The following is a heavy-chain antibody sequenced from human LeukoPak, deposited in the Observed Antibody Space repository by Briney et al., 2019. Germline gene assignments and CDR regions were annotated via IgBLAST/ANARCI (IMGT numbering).Heavy chain of an antibody. D-gene: IGHD3-22*01. CDR2: ISGSGGST. CDR3: ANDDYYDSSGQLDAFDI. CDR1: GFTFSSYA. J-gene: IGHJ3*02. Sequence: GGSLRLSCAASGFTFSSYAMSWVRQAPGKGLEWISGISGSGGSTYYADSVKGRFTISRDNSKNTLYLQMNSLRVEDTAVYYCANDDYYDSSGQLDAFDIWGQGTMVAVSS. V-gene: IGHV3-23*01.